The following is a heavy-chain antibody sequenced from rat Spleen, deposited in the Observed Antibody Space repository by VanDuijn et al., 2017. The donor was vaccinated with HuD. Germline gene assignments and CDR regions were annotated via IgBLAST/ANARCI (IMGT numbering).Heavy chain of an antibody. J-gene: IGHJ2*01. CDR3: ARRYYGYTYFDY. D-gene: IGHD1-6*01. Sequence: EVQLVESGGGLVQPGRSLKLSCAASGFTFSNYGMAWVRQTPTKGLEWVASITNTGGSTYYPDSVKGRFTISRDDAVTTLYLQMNSLRSEDTATYYCARRYYGYTYFDYWGQGVMVTVSS. V-gene: IGHV5S13*01. CDR1: GFTFSNYG. CDR2: ITNTGGST.